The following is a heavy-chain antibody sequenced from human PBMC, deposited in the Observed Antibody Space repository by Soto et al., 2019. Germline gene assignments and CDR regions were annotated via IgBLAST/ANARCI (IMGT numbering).Heavy chain of an antibody. CDR1: GGTFSSYA. D-gene: IGHD3-22*01. CDR3: ARAAYYYDSSGYPTSPYYYYYYGMDV. J-gene: IGHJ6*02. Sequence: ASVKVSCKASGGTFSSYAISWVRQAPGQGLEWMGGIIPIFGTANYAQKFQGRVTITADESTSTAYMELSSLRSEDTAVYYCARAAYYYDSSGYPTSPYYYYYYGMDVWGQGTTVTVSS. V-gene: IGHV1-69*13. CDR2: IIPIFGTA.